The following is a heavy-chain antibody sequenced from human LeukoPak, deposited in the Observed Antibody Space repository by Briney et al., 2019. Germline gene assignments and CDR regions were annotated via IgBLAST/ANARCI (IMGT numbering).Heavy chain of an antibody. Sequence: SVKVSCKASGGTFSSYAISWVRQAPGQGLEWMGGIIPIFGTANYAQKFQGRVTITADESTSTAYMELSSLRSEDTAVYYCARDRSLGFLEWAYYWGQGTLVTVSS. CDR1: GGTFSSYA. V-gene: IGHV1-69*01. J-gene: IGHJ4*02. CDR3: ARDRSLGFLEWAYY. CDR2: IIPIFGTA. D-gene: IGHD3-3*01.